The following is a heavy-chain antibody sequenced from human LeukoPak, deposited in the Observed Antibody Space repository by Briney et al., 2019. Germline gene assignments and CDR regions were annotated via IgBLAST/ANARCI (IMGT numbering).Heavy chain of an antibody. CDR1: GFTFSSYG. Sequence: GGSLRLSCAASGFTFSSYGMHWVRQAPGKGLEWVAVISYDGSNKYYADSVKGRFTISRDNSKNTLYLQMNSLRAEDTAVYYCARLGAYCGGDCYSGDYFDYWGQGTLVTASS. J-gene: IGHJ4*02. D-gene: IGHD2-21*02. V-gene: IGHV3-30*03. CDR2: ISYDGSNK. CDR3: ARLGAYCGGDCYSGDYFDY.